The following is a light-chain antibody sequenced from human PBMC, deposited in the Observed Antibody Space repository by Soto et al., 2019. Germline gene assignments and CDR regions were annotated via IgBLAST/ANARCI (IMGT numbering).Light chain of an antibody. CDR1: QSVSSN. V-gene: IGKV3-15*01. CDR3: QQYTNWPVT. CDR2: GAS. J-gene: IGKJ5*01. Sequence: EIVMTLSPSTLSVSGGERATLSCRASQSVSSNLAWYQQKPGQAPRFLIYGASARATGIPTRFSGSGSGTEFTLTISSLQSEDFAVYSCQQYTNWPVTFGQGTRLEIK.